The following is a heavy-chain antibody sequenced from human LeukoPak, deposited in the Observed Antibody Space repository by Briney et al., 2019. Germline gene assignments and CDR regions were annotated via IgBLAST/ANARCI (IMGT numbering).Heavy chain of an antibody. J-gene: IGHJ4*02. D-gene: IGHD6-19*01. CDR1: GLRFGSYA. V-gene: IGHV3-23*01. Sequence: GGPLRLSCVVCGLRFGSYAMGGVRQAPGKGREWVSWLSSSICSTYYADSVKGRFTISRDNPMYTLYLQMASLRDEDRAIYYCANLSTSGWFSNPYDFDYWGQGTLVTVSS. CDR3: ANLSTSGWFSNPYDFDY. CDR2: LSSSICST.